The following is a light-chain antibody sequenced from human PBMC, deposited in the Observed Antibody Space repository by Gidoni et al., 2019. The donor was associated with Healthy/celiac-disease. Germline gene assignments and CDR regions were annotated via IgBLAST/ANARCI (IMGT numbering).Light chain of an antibody. CDR1: SSNIGSNT. CDR3: AAWDDSLNGGV. CDR2: SNN. J-gene: IGLJ3*02. Sequence: QPVLTQPPSASGTPGHRVTLSCSGSSSNIGSNTVNWYQHLPGTAPKLLIYSNNQRPSGVPDRFSGSKSGTSASLAISGLQSEDEADYYCAAWDDSLNGGVFGGGTKLTVL. V-gene: IGLV1-44*01.